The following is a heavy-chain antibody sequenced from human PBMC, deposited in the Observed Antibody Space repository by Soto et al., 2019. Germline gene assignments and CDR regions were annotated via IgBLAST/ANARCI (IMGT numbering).Heavy chain of an antibody. V-gene: IGHV1-69*01. CDR2: IIPIFGTA. J-gene: IGHJ4*02. D-gene: IGHD3-22*01. CDR3: ARVGITMIVVVPYFDY. CDR1: GGTFSSYA. Sequence: QVQLVQSGAEVKKPGSSVKVSCKASGGTFSSYAISWVRQAPGQGLEWMGGIIPIFGTANYAQKFQGRATITADESTSTAYMELSSLRSEDTAVYYCARVGITMIVVVPYFDYWGQGTLVTVSS.